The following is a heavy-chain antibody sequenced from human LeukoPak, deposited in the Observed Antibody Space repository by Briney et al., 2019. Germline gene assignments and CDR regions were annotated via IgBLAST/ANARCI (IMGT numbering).Heavy chain of an antibody. J-gene: IGHJ4*02. CDR3: ANHLACGSTSCPPFDY. V-gene: IGHV3-21*01. CDR2: ISNSGSYI. Sequence: GGSLRLSCAASGFTFSTFSMNWVRQAPGKGLEWVSSISNSGSYIYYADSVKGRFTISRDNAKNSLYLQMNSLRAEDTAVYYCANHLACGSTSCPPFDYWGQGTLVTVSS. CDR1: GFTFSTFS. D-gene: IGHD2-2*01.